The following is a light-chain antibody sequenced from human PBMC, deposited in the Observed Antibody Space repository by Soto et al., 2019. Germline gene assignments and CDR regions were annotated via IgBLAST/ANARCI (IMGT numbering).Light chain of an antibody. CDR2: QDR. CDR3: QAWDSSTVV. V-gene: IGLV3-1*01. Sequence: SYELTQPPSVSVSPGQTASITCSGDKLGDKYACWYQQRPGQSPVLVIYQDRKRPSGIPERFSGSNSGNTATLTISGTQAIDVADYYCQAWDSSTVVFGGGTKVTVL. J-gene: IGLJ2*01. CDR1: KLGDKY.